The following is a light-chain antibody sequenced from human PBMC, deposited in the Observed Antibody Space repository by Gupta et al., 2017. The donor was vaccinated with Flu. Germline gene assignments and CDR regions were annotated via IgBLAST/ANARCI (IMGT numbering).Light chain of an antibody. CDR2: DND. J-gene: IGLJ1*01. CDR1: TSNIGSNT. V-gene: IGLV1-44*01. CDR3: AAWDDSLDSLYV. Sequence: QSVLTQPPSASGTPGQRVTISCSGSTSNIGSNTANWYQQLPGTAPKLLIYDNDQRPSGVPDRFSGSKSGTSASLAVSGLRSGDEADYYCAAWDDSLDSLYVFGTGTKVSVL.